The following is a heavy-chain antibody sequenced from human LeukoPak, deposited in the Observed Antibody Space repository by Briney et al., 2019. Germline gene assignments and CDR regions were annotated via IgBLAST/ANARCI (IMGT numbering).Heavy chain of an antibody. D-gene: IGHD6-6*01. Sequence: ASVKVSCKASGYTFTGYFMHWGRQAPGQGLEWMGGIIPIFGTANYAQKFQGRVTITADKSTSTAYMELSSLRSEDTAVYYCARGRGEYSSSSYQYFDYWGQGTLVTVSS. CDR1: GYTFTGYF. J-gene: IGHJ4*02. CDR2: IIPIFGTA. CDR3: ARGRGEYSSSSYQYFDY. V-gene: IGHV1-69*06.